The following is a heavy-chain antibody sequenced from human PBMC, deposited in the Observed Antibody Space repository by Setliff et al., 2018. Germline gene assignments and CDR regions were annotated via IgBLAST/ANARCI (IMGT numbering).Heavy chain of an antibody. Sequence: GGSLRLSCAASGFTFSGYWMHWVRQVPGEGLVWVSRIDTDGTNTYYADSVKGRFTTSRDNAKNTLYLQMNSLRAEDTGVYYCVRDKPHRRLDPWGQGTLVTVS. V-gene: IGHV3-74*01. CDR2: IDTDGTNT. J-gene: IGHJ5*02. CDR1: GFTFSGYW. CDR3: VRDKPHRRLDP.